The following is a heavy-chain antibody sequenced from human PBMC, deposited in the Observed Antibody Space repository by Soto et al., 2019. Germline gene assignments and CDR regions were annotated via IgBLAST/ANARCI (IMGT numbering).Heavy chain of an antibody. J-gene: IGHJ4*02. V-gene: IGHV3-30*18. CDR1: GFTFSSYG. CDR2: ISYDGSNK. CDR3: AKDLSVPRIAVAGPTDY. Sequence: PGGSLRLSCAASGFTFSSYGMHWARQAPGKGLEWVAVISYDGSNKYYADSVKGRFTISRDNSKNTLYLQMNSPRAEDTAVYYCAKDLSVPRIAVAGPTDYWGQGTLVTVSS. D-gene: IGHD6-19*01.